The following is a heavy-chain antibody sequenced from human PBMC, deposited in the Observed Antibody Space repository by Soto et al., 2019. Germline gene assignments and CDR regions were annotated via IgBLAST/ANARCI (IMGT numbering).Heavy chain of an antibody. CDR3: ARAQGVTIFGVVIPNYFDY. CDR2: INPNSGGT. J-gene: IGHJ4*02. D-gene: IGHD3-3*01. CDR1: GYTFTCYY. Sequence: SSKASGYTFTCYYMHWVRQSPGQGLEWMGWINPNSGGTNYAQKFQGWVTMTRDTSISTAYMELSRLRSDDTAVYYCARAQGVTIFGVVIPNYFDYWGQGTLVTVSS. V-gene: IGHV1-2*04.